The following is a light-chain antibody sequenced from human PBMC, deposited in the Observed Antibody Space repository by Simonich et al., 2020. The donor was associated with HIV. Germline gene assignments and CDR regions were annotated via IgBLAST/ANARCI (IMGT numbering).Light chain of an antibody. CDR3: QQYDISPS. CDR1: QSVSSN. CDR2: GAS. J-gene: IGKJ1*01. V-gene: IGKV3-15*01. Sequence: EIVMTQSPATLSVSPGERATLSCRASQSVSSNLAWYQQKPGQAPRLLIYGASTRATSIPAKFSGSGSGTEFTLTISSLQSEDSAVYYCQQYDISPSFGQGTKVEIK.